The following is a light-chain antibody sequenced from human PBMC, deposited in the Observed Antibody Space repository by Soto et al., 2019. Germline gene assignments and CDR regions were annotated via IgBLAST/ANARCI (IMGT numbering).Light chain of an antibody. CDR2: SAS. V-gene: IGKV3-20*01. CDR1: QSVSSSH. J-gene: IGKJ1*01. Sequence: TQLPGNRSVSPGESATPACRPSQSVSSSHLAWYQHKPGQAPRLLIYSASSRATGIPDRFSGSGSGTEFTLTISILQSEAFAVYFCHQRRRCPRTFGRGTKVDIK. CDR3: HQRRRCPRT.